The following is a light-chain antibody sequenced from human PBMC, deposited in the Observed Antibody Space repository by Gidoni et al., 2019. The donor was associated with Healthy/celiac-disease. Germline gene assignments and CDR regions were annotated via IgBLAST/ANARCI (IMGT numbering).Light chain of an antibody. CDR2: DAS. Sequence: IVLTQSPATLSLSPGERATLSCRASQSVRSYLAWYQQKPGQAPRLLIYDASNRATGNPARFSGSGSGTDFTLTISSLEPEDFAVYYCQQRSNWPPGLTFGGGTKVEIK. V-gene: IGKV3-11*01. CDR3: QQRSNWPPGLT. CDR1: QSVRSY. J-gene: IGKJ4*02.